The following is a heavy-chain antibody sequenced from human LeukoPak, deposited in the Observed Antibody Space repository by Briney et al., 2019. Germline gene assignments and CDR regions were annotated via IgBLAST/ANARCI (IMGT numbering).Heavy chain of an antibody. J-gene: IGHJ6*03. CDR1: GGSFSGYY. D-gene: IGHD2/OR15-2a*01. CDR2: INHSGST. CDR3: ARRRIRGRPASYYYYYMDD. Sequence: SETLSLTCAVYGGSFSGYYWSWIRQPPGKGLEWIGEINHSGSTNYNPSLKSRVTISVDTSKNQFSLKLSSVTAADTAVYYCARRRIRGRPASYYYYYMDDWGKGTTVTVSS. V-gene: IGHV4-34*01.